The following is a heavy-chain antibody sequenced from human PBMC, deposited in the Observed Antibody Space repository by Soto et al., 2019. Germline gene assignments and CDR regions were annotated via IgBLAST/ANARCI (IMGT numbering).Heavy chain of an antibody. Sequence: GESLKISCKGSGYSFTSYWIGWVRQMPGKGLEWMGIIYPGDSDTRYSPSFQGQVTISADKSISTAYLQWSSLKASDTAMYYCARLPPFSGGYYYYMDVWGKGTSVTVSS. CDR2: IYPGDSDT. J-gene: IGHJ6*03. V-gene: IGHV5-51*01. CDR3: ARLPPFSGGYYYYMDV. CDR1: GYSFTSYW. D-gene: IGHD2-15*01.